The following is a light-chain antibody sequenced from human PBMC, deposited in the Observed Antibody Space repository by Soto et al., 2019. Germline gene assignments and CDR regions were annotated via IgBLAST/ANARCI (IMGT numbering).Light chain of an antibody. J-gene: IGLJ1*01. Sequence: QPVLTQPPSVSATPGQKATISCSGSSSNIGGNSVSWYQQLPGTAPKLLIYDDNKRPSGIPDRFSGSKSVTSATLGITGFQTGDEADYYCGSWDSSLSAYVFGTGTTVT. CDR1: SSNIGGNS. CDR2: DDN. V-gene: IGLV1-51*01. CDR3: GSWDSSLSAYV.